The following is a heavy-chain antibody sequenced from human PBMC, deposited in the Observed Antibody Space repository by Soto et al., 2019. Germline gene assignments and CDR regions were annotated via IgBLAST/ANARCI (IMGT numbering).Heavy chain of an antibody. D-gene: IGHD1-26*01. J-gene: IGHJ4*02. CDR3: ARRYGGNLDY. Sequence: QVQLQESGPGLVKPSETLSLTCTVSGGSISRYSWSWIRQPPGKGLEWIGYIYYSGSTNYNPSLKSRVTIAVDTSKNQFSLKLSSVTAADTAVYYCARRYGGNLDYWGQGTLVTVSS. V-gene: IGHV4-59*08. CDR2: IYYSGST. CDR1: GGSISRYS.